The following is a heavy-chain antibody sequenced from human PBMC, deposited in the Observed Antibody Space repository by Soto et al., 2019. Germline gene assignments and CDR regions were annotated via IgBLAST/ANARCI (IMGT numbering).Heavy chain of an antibody. D-gene: IGHD3-10*01. J-gene: IGHJ4*02. CDR2: IYHRGNT. Sequence: KPSETLSLTCSVSGYSISSGFYWDWIRQPPGKGLEWIGSIYHRGNTYYNPSHNGRITISLDTSKNQFSLRLTSVTAADTAVYYCARGEVRGLIATGLDYWGRGALVTVSS. CDR1: GYSISSGFY. CDR3: ARGEVRGLIATGLDY. V-gene: IGHV4-38-2*02.